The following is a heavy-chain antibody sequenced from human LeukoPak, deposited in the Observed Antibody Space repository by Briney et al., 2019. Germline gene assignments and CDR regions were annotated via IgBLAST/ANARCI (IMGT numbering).Heavy chain of an antibody. CDR3: ASVIAGVTTDY. Sequence: ASVKVSCKASGYTFTGYYIHWVRQAPGQGLEWMAWINPNSGDTNFAQKFQGRVTMTRDTSISTAYMELSRLRSDDTAAYYCASVIAGVTTDYWGQGTLVTVSS. J-gene: IGHJ4*02. CDR2: INPNSGDT. V-gene: IGHV1-2*02. D-gene: IGHD1-26*01. CDR1: GYTFTGYY.